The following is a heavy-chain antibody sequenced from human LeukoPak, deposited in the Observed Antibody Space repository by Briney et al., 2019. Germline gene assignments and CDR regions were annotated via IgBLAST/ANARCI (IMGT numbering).Heavy chain of an antibody. J-gene: IGHJ4*02. V-gene: IGHV4-59*12. CDR2: IYYSGST. Sequence: SETLSLTCTVSGGSISSYYWSWLRQPPGKGLEWIGYIYYSGSTNYNPSLKSRVTISVDTSKNQFSLKLSSVTAADTAVYYCARANYGDYDFDYWGQGTLVTVSS. CDR1: GGSISSYY. CDR3: ARANYGDYDFDY. D-gene: IGHD4-17*01.